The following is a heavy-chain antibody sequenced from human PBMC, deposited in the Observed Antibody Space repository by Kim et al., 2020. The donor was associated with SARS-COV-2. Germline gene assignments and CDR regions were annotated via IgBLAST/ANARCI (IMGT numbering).Heavy chain of an antibody. D-gene: IGHD2-2*01. CDR3: AREPGYCSSTSCPNWFDP. Sequence: SWIRQPAGKGLEWIGRIYTSGSTNYNPSLKSRVTMSVDTSKNQFSLKLSSVTAADTAVYYCAREPGYCSSTSCPNWFDPWGQGTLVTVSS. J-gene: IGHJ5*02. V-gene: IGHV4-4*07. CDR2: IYTSGST.